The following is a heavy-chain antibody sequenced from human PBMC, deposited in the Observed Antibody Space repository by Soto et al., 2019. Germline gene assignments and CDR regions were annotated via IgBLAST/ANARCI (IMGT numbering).Heavy chain of an antibody. D-gene: IGHD3-16*01. J-gene: IGHJ4*02. CDR1: GGSISSNSYY. CDR3: ARHAAYDSVWGKSDGSDY. Sequence: QLQLQESGPGLVKPSETLSLACTVSGGSISSNSYYWDWIRQPPGKGLEWIGSMYNSGATYHNPSLQSRGTISVDTSKNQSSLHLSSVTAADTAVYYCARHAAYDSVWGKSDGSDYWGQGTLVTVSS. CDR2: MYNSGAT. V-gene: IGHV4-39*01.